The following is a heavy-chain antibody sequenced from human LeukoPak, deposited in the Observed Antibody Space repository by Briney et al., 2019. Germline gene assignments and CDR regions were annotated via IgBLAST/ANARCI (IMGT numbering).Heavy chain of an antibody. CDR2: INPNSGGT. D-gene: IGHD3-22*01. CDR3: ARVYRPYYYDSSGYGAFDI. Sequence: GASVKVSCKASGYTFTGYYMHWVRQAPGQGLEWMGWINPNSGGTNYAQKFQGRVTMTRDTSISTAYMELSRLRSDDTAVYYCARVYRPYYYDSSGYGAFDIGGQGTMVTVSS. V-gene: IGHV1-2*02. J-gene: IGHJ3*02. CDR1: GYTFTGYY.